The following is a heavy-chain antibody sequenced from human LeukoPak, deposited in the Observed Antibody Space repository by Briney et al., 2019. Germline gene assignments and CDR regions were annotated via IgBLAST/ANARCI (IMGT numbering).Heavy chain of an antibody. V-gene: IGHV3-48*03. D-gene: IGHD3-22*01. CDR1: GFTFSSYE. CDR2: ISSSGSTI. J-gene: IGHJ4*02. CDR3: ARAPSDYYDSSGPIDY. Sequence: GGSLRLSCAASGFTFSSYEMNWVRQAPGKGLEWISYISSSGSTIYYADSVKGRFTISRDNAKNSLYLQMNSLRAEDTAVYYCARAPSDYYDSSGPIDYWGQGTLVTVSS.